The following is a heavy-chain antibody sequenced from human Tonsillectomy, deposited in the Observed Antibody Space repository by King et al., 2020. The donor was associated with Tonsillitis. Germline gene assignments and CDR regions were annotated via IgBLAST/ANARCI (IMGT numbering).Heavy chain of an antibody. CDR3: ARSGGGYYYDSSGFAFDI. CDR2: INPNSGAT. Sequence: VQLVESGAEVKKPGASVKVSCKASGYTFTGYYMHWVRQAPGQGLEWMGWINPNSGATNYAQMFQGRVTMTRDTSISTAYMELSRLRSDDTAVYYCARSGGGYYYDSSGFAFDIWGQGTMVTVSS. CDR1: GYTFTGYY. V-gene: IGHV1-2*02. J-gene: IGHJ3*02. D-gene: IGHD3-22*01.